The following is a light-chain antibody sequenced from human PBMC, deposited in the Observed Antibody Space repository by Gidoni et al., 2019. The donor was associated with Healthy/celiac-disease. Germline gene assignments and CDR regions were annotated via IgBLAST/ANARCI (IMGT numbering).Light chain of an antibody. CDR2: EVS. CDR3: SSYTSSSTPHVV. Sequence: QSALTQPASVSGSPGQSLTISCTGTSSDVGGYNYVSWYQQHPGKAPKLMIYEVSNRPSGGSNRFSGSKSGNTASLTISGLQAEDEADYYCSSYTSSSTPHVVFGGGTKLTVL. CDR1: SSDVGGYNY. V-gene: IGLV2-14*01. J-gene: IGLJ2*01.